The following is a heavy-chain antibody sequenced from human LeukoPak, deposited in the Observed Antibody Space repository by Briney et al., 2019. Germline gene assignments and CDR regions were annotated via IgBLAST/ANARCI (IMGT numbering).Heavy chain of an antibody. J-gene: IGHJ6*02. Sequence: SETLSLTCTVYGGSFSGYYWSWIRQPPGKGLEWIGEINHSGSTNYNSSLKSRVTISVDTSKNQFSLKLSSVTAADTAVYYCARGGWFGELNWGQGTTVTVSS. CDR1: GGSFSGYY. CDR2: INHSGST. D-gene: IGHD3-10*01. CDR3: ARGGWFGELN. V-gene: IGHV4-34*01.